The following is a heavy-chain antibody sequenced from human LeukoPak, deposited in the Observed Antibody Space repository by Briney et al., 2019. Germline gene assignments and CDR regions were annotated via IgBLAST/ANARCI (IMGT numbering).Heavy chain of an antibody. CDR3: AREDEDYGMDV. D-gene: IGHD5-24*01. V-gene: IGHV3-21*01. J-gene: IGHJ6*02. Sequence: GGSLRLSCAASGFTFSSYSMNWVRQAPGKGLEWVSSISSSSSYIYYADSVKGRFTISRDNAKNSLYLQMNSLRAEDTAVYYCAREDEDYGMDVWGQGTTVTVSS. CDR1: GFTFSSYS. CDR2: ISSSSSYI.